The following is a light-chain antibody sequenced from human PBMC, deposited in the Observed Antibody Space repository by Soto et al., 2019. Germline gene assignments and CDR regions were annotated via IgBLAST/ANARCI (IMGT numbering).Light chain of an antibody. Sequence: DIQMTQSPSSLSASVGDRVTITCRASQSISNFLNWYQQRQGQVPKLLIYAASTLHTGVPSRFSGSGSGTDFTLTITSLQPEDFTTYYCQQSYSTLYTFGQGTKLEIK. V-gene: IGKV1-39*01. CDR1: QSISNF. CDR3: QQSYSTLYT. CDR2: AAS. J-gene: IGKJ2*01.